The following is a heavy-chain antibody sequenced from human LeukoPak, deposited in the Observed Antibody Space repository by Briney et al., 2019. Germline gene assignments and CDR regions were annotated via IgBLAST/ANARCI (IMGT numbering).Heavy chain of an antibody. CDR3: ASGYAPATDYYYYGMDV. J-gene: IGHJ6*04. D-gene: IGHD5-12*01. CDR2: ISWNSGSI. CDR1: GFTFDDYA. V-gene: IGHV3-9*01. Sequence: GGSLRLSCAASGFTFDDYAMHWVRQAPGKGLEWVSGISWNSGSIGYADSVKGRFTISRDNAKNSLYLQMNSLRAEDTAVYYCASGYAPATDYYYYGMDVWGKGTTVTVSS.